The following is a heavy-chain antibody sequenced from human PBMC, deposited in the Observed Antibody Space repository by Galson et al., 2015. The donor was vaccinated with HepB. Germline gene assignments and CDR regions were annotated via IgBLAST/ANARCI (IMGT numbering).Heavy chain of an antibody. CDR3: ARDRWDYYYYYGMDV. D-gene: IGHD4-23*01. V-gene: IGHV1-46*04. Sequence: SVKVSCKASGYTFTSYYMHWVRQAPGQGLEWMGIINPSGGSTSYAQKLQGRVTMTRDTSTSTVYMELSSLRSEDTAVYYCARDRWDYYYYYGMDVWGQGTTVTVSS. CDR2: INPSGGST. J-gene: IGHJ6*02. CDR1: GYTFTSYY.